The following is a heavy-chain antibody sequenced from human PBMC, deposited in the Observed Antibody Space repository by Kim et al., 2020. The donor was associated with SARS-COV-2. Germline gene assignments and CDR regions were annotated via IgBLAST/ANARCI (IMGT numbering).Heavy chain of an antibody. V-gene: IGHV3-53*01. Sequence: TYYADSVKGRFTISRDNSKNKLYLQMNSLRAEDTAVYYCASRTVTGNYGYWGQGTLVTVSS. J-gene: IGHJ4*02. CDR3: ASRTVTGNYGY. D-gene: IGHD4-17*01. CDR2: T.